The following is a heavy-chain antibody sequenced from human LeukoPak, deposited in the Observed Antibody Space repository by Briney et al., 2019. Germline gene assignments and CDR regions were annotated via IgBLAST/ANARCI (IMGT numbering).Heavy chain of an antibody. CDR3: ARDYSSSWLNYYYYYMDV. D-gene: IGHD6-6*01. J-gene: IGHJ6*03. CDR1: GGSISSYY. V-gene: IGHV4-4*07. Sequence: SETLSLTCTVSGGSISSYYWSWIRQPAGKGLEWIGRIYTSGSTNYNPSLKSRVTMSVDTSKNQFSLKLSSVTAADTAVYYCARDYSSSWLNYYYYYMDVWGKGTTVTVS. CDR2: IYTSGST.